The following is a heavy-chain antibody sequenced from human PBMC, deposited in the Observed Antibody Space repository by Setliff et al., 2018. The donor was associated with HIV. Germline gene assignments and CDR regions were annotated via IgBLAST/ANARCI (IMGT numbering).Heavy chain of an antibody. CDR2: ISPYNGDT. J-gene: IGHJ1*01. Sequence: ASVKLSCKASGYRFNTYGISWVRQAPGQGLEWIGWISPYNGDTRFAQSLQGRVTLTTDTSTNTAYMEMRTLRSDDTAVYFCVRGVTRDISGYYRDEYFQHWGQGTPVTAPQ. D-gene: IGHD3-22*01. V-gene: IGHV1-18*01. CDR1: GYRFNTYG. CDR3: VRGVTRDISGYYRDEYFQH.